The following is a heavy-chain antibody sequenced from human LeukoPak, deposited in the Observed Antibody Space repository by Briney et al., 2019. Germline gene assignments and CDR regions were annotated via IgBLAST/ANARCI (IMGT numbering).Heavy chain of an antibody. CDR3: ARLFGITIFGETLNWFDP. D-gene: IGHD3-3*01. CDR1: GGSISSSSYY. Sequence: SETLSVTCTVSGGSISSSSYYWGWIRQPPGKGLEWIGNIYYSGSTYYNPSLESRVTISVHMSKNQFSLKLSSVTAADTAVYYCARLFGITIFGETLNWFDPWGQGTQVTVSS. J-gene: IGHJ5*02. V-gene: IGHV4-39*07. CDR2: IYYSGST.